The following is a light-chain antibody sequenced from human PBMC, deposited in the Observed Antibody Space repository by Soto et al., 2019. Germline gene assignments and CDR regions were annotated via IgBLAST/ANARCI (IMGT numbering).Light chain of an antibody. CDR1: QIVSSSH. Sequence: EIVLTQSPGALSLSQGERSTLSCGASQIVSSSHLAWYQQKPGQAPRLLIYGASTRATGIPDRFSGSGSGTDFTLTISRLDPEDFAVYYCQQYGSSRLTFGPGTKVEIK. CDR2: GAS. J-gene: IGKJ1*01. CDR3: QQYGSSRLT. V-gene: IGKV3-20*01.